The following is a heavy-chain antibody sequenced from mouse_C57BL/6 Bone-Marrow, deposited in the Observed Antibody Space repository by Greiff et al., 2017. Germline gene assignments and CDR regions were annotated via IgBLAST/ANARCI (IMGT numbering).Heavy chain of an antibody. V-gene: IGHV5-17*01. CDR3: ARTRLRGPFDY. Sequence: EVMLVESGGGLVKPGGSLKLSCAASGFTFSDYGMHWVRQAPEKGLGWVAYISSGCSTIYYADTVKGRFTISRDNAKNTLFLQMTSLRSEDTAMYYCARTRLRGPFDYWGQGTTLTVSS. CDR1: GFTFSDYG. CDR2: ISSGCSTI. D-gene: IGHD2-2*01. J-gene: IGHJ2*01.